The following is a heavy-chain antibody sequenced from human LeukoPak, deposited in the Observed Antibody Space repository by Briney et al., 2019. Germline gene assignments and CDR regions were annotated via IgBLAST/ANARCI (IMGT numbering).Heavy chain of an antibody. CDR2: ISGSGGST. CDR3: AKDVIAAAGTFCFDY. CDR1: GFTFSSYA. V-gene: IGHV3-23*01. J-gene: IGHJ4*02. D-gene: IGHD6-13*01. Sequence: PGGSLRLSCAASGFTFSSYAMNWVRQAPGKGLKWVSAISGSGGSTYYADSVKGRFAISRDNSKNTLYLQMNSLRAEDTAVYYCAKDVIAAAGTFCFDYWGQGTLVTVSS.